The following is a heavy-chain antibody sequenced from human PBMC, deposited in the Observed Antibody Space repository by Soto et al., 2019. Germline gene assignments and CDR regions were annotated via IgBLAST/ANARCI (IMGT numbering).Heavy chain of an antibody. D-gene: IGHD7-27*01. Sequence: GGSLRLSCVASGFTVSNAWMSWVRQAPGKGLEWVGRIRSGATDYAAPVKGRFTVSRDDSKNTLYLQMNSLKIADTAVYYCTTVFWGSRPYRIDNWGQGTLVTVSS. CDR2: IRSGAT. V-gene: IGHV3-15*01. CDR1: GFTVSNAW. CDR3: TTVFWGSRPYRIDN. J-gene: IGHJ4*02.